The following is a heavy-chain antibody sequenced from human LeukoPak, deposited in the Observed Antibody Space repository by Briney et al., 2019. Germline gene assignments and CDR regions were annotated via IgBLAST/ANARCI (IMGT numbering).Heavy chain of an antibody. D-gene: IGHD1-14*01. Sequence: QPGGSLRLSCAVSGFTFSAYGMHWVRQAPGKGLEWVAIISYDGINKYYLDSVKGRFTISRDNSKNTLYLQMNSLRAEDTAVYYCAKDTRDDHHSDYWGQGTLVTVSS. CDR2: ISYDGINK. J-gene: IGHJ4*02. V-gene: IGHV3-30*18. CDR1: GFTFSAYG. CDR3: AKDTRDDHHSDY.